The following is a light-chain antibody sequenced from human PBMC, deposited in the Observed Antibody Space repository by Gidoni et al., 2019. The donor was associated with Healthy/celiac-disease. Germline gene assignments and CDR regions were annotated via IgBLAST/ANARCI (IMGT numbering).Light chain of an antibody. J-gene: IGKJ4*01. Sequence: DIQMTQHPSSLSASVGDRVTITCRASQSISCYLNWYQQKPGNAPQLLSYAASSLQSGVPSRFGGRASGTFFTPTISRLPPEFFASYYCQHSYSTPLPFGGGTKVEIK. CDR1: QSISCY. CDR2: AAS. V-gene: IGKV1-39*01. CDR3: QHSYSTPLP.